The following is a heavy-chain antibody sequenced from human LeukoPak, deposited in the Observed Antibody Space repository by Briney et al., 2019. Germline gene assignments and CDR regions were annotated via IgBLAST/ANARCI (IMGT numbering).Heavy chain of an antibody. CDR2: ISSSSSYI. CDR3: ARGGRGPYYYYYYMDV. J-gene: IGHJ6*03. Sequence: GGSLRLSCAASGFTFSSCSMNWVRQAPGKGLEWVSSISSSSSYIYYADSVKGRFTISRDNAKNSLYLQMNSLRAEDTAVYYCARGGRGPYYYYYYMDVWGKGTTVTVSS. CDR1: GFTFSSCS. D-gene: IGHD3-10*01. V-gene: IGHV3-21*01.